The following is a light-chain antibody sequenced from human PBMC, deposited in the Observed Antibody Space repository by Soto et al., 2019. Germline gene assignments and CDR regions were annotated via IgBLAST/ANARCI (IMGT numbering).Light chain of an antibody. V-gene: IGKV3-20*01. CDR2: GTS. Sequence: EFALTPSPGTLSLSPGEGATLSCRASQSVSNSYLAWYQQKPGQSPRLLIYGTSNRATGIPDRFSGCGSGTDFTLTISRLEPEDFAVYYCQQYGRSPLHSFGGGTKVDIK. CDR3: QQYGRSPLHS. J-gene: IGKJ4*01. CDR1: QSVSNSY.